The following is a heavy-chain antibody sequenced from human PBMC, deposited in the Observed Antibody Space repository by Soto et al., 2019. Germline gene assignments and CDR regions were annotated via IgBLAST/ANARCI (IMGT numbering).Heavy chain of an antibody. J-gene: IGHJ5*02. D-gene: IGHD6-13*01. V-gene: IGHV3-33*01. Sequence: GGSLRLSCAASGFTISSYGMHWVRQAPGKGLEWVAVIWYDGSNKYYADSVKGRFTISRDNSKNTLYLQMNSLRAEDTAVYYCATVGTGSYNWFDPWGQGTLVTVSS. CDR3: ATVGTGSYNWFDP. CDR1: GFTISSYG. CDR2: IWYDGSNK.